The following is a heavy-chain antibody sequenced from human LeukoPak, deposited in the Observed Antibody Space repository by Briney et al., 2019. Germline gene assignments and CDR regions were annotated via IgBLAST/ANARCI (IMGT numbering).Heavy chain of an antibody. Sequence: SETLSLTCTVSGGSISSGGYYWSWIRQHPGKGLEWIGYIYYSGSTYYNPSLKSRVTISVDTSKNQFSLKLSSVTAADTAVYYCAKDRGYSGSSDYWGQGTLVTVSS. CDR1: GGSISSGGYY. D-gene: IGHD1-26*01. CDR3: AKDRGYSGSSDY. CDR2: IYYSGST. V-gene: IGHV4-31*03. J-gene: IGHJ4*02.